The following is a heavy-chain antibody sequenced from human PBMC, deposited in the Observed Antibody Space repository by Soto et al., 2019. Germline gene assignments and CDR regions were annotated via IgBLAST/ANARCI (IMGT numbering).Heavy chain of an antibody. CDR2: IWYDGSNK. Sequence: QVQLVESGGGVVQPGRSLRLSCAASGFTFSSYGMHWVRQAPGKGLEWVAVIWYDGSNKYYADSVKGRFTISRDNSKNTLYLQMNSLRAEDTAVYYCARALRTNGVCFDPPTSWGQGTLVTVSS. J-gene: IGHJ4*02. CDR3: ARALRTNGVCFDPPTS. D-gene: IGHD2-8*01. V-gene: IGHV3-33*01. CDR1: GFTFSSYG.